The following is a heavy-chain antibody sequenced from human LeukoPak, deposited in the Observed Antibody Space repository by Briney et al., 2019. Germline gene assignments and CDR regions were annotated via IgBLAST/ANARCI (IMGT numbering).Heavy chain of an antibody. CDR2: INHSGST. CDR1: GGSFSGYY. D-gene: IGHD6-19*01. CDR3: ASGVAVAGYYFDY. V-gene: IGHV4-34*01. J-gene: IGHJ4*02. Sequence: SETLSLTCAVYGGSFSGYYWSWIRQPPGKGLEWIGEINHSGSTNYNPSLKSRVTISVDTSKNQFSLKLSSVTAADTAVYYCASGVAVAGYYFDYWGQGTLVTVSS.